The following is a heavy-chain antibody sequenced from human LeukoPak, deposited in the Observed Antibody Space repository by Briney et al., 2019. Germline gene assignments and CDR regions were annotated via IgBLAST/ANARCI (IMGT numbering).Heavy chain of an antibody. J-gene: IGHJ4*02. CDR2: FDPEDGET. V-gene: IGHV1-24*01. CDR1: GYTLTELP. D-gene: IGHD3-22*01. CDR3: ATGDSSGYPFDY. Sequence: ASVKVSCKVSGYTLTELPMHWVRQAPGKGLEWMGGFDPEDGETIYAQKFQGRVTMTEDTSTDTAYMELSSLRSEDTAVYYCATGDSSGYPFDYWGQGTLVTVSS.